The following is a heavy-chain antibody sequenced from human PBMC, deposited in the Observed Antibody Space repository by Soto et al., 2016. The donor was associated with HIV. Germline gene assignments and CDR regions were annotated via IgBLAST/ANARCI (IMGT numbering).Heavy chain of an antibody. CDR1: GFTFSSYS. J-gene: IGHJ4*02. Sequence: EVQLLESGGGLVQPGGSLRLSCAVSGFTFSSYSMNWVRQAPGKGLEWVSSISSSSTYIYYADSVKGRFTISRDNTKNSLYLQMNSLRAEDTAVYYCARAGSRRGTTTYFDYWGQGTLVTVSS. CDR2: ISSSSTYI. D-gene: IGHD4-17*01. V-gene: IGHV3-21*01. CDR3: ARAGSRRGTTTYFDY.